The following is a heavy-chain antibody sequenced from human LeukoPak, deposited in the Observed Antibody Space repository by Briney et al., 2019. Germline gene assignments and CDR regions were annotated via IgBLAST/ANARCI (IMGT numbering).Heavy chain of an antibody. V-gene: IGHV3-30*04. CDR3: AKVNIVVVTAIPYYFDY. CDR2: ISYDGSNK. Sequence: PGGSLRLSCAASGFTFSSYAMHWVRQAPGKGLEWVAVISYDGSNKYYADSAKGRFTISRDNSKNTMYLQMNSLRAEDTAVYYCAKVNIVVVTAIPYYFDYWGQGTLVTVSS. J-gene: IGHJ4*02. D-gene: IGHD2-21*02. CDR1: GFTFSSYA.